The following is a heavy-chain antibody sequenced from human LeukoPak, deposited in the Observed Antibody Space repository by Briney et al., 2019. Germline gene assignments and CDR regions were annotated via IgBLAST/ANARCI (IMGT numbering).Heavy chain of an antibody. CDR2: ISSSSSYI. Sequence: PGGSLRLSCAASGFTFSSYSMNWVRQAPGKGLEWVSSISSSSSYIYYADSVKGRFTISRDNAKNSLYLQMNSLRAEDTAVYYCARDRGEEDWEPRRSGYFDYWGQGTLVTVSS. D-gene: IGHD1-26*01. CDR1: GFTFSSYS. J-gene: IGHJ4*02. CDR3: ARDRGEEDWEPRRSGYFDY. V-gene: IGHV3-21*01.